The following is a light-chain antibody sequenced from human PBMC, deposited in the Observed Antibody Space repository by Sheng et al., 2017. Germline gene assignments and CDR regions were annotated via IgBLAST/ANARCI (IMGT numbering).Light chain of an antibody. CDR2: QAS. Sequence: DTQMTQSPSTLSASVGDRVTITCRASQSISGWLAWYHQKPGKAPKILISQASSLETGVPSRFSGSGSGTEFTLTISSLQPDDFATYYCQQYNSYPWTFGQGTEGGN. V-gene: IGKV1-5*03. J-gene: IGKJ1*01. CDR1: QSISGW. CDR3: QQYNSYPWT.